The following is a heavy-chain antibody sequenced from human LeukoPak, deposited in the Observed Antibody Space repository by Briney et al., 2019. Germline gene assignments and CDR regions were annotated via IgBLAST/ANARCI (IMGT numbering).Heavy chain of an antibody. V-gene: IGHV3-23*01. J-gene: IGHJ4*02. D-gene: IGHD3-22*01. CDR3: AKASAMIVVVSKHFDY. Sequence: GGSLRLSCAASGFTFSTYWMSWVRQAPGKGLEWVSGISGSGGSTYCADSVKGRFTISRDNSKNTLYLQMNSLRAEDTAVYYCAKASAMIVVVSKHFDYWGQGTLVTVSS. CDR2: ISGSGGST. CDR1: GFTFSTYW.